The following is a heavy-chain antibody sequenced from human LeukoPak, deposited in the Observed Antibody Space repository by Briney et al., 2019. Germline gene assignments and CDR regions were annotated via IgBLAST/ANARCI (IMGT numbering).Heavy chain of an antibody. D-gene: IGHD2-15*01. CDR1: GYTLTSFS. Sequence: ASVKVSCKASGYTLTSFSISWVRQAPAQGLEWMGRISAYNGYTDYAQKLQGRVTMTTDTSTNTAYMELRSLRSDDTAVYYCARGDCSGDSCYLPEYFQHWGQGTLVTVSS. CDR3: ARGDCSGDSCYLPEYFQH. CDR2: ISAYNGYT. V-gene: IGHV1-18*01. J-gene: IGHJ1*01.